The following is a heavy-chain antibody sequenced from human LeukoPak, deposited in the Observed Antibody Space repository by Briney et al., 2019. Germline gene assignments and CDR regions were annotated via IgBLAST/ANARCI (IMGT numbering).Heavy chain of an antibody. V-gene: IGHV4-39*01. CDR3: ARREANYYYYYMDV. J-gene: IGHJ6*03. D-gene: IGHD3-10*01. Sequence: SETLSLTCAVSGGSVNSVTYYWAWVRQPPGKGLEWIGSIYQGESTYSNPSLESRVSMSVDTSKNQFSLRLTSVTAADTAVYYCARREANYYYYYMDVWGKGTTVTVSS. CDR2: IYQGEST. CDR1: GGSVNSVTYY.